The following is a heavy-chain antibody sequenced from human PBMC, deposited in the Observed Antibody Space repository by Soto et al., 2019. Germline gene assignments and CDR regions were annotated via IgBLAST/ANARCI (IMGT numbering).Heavy chain of an antibody. J-gene: IGHJ4*02. CDR3: AHRRYDSSGYYSYYFDY. D-gene: IGHD3-22*01. V-gene: IGHV2-5*02. CDR2: IYWDDDK. Sequence: ESGPTLVNPTQTLTLTCTFSGFSLSTSGVGVGWIRQPPGKALEWLALIYWDDDKRYSPSLKSRLTITKDTSKNQVVLTMTNMDPVDTATYYCAHRRYDSSGYYSYYFDYWGQGTLVTVSS. CDR1: GFSLSTSGVG.